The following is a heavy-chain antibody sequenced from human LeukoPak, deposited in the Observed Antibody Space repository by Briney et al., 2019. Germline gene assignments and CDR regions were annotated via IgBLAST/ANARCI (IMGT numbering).Heavy chain of an antibody. J-gene: IGHJ4*02. Sequence: GESLKVSCKASGYTFTSYGISWVRQAPGQGLEWMGWISAYNGNTNYAQKLQGRVTMTTDTSTSTAYMELRSLRSDDTAVYYFARDHEYYYDSSGYSSADYWGQGTLVTVSS. CDR1: GYTFTSYG. CDR2: ISAYNGNT. D-gene: IGHD3-22*01. CDR3: ARDHEYYYDSSGYSSADY. V-gene: IGHV1-18*01.